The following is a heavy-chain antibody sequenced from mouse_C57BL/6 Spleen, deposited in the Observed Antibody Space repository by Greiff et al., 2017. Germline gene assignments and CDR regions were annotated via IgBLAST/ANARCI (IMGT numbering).Heavy chain of an antibody. CDR3: AKRLHYGYDEGDAMDY. D-gene: IGHD2-2*01. Sequence: VQRVESGPGLVAPSQSLSITCTVSGFSLTSYGVVWVRQPPGKGLEWLGVIWGGGSTNYNSALMSRLSISKDNSKSQVFLKMNSLQTDDTAMYYCAKRLHYGYDEGDAMDYWGQGTSVTVSS. J-gene: IGHJ4*01. V-gene: IGHV2-9*01. CDR2: IWGGGST. CDR1: GFSLTSYG.